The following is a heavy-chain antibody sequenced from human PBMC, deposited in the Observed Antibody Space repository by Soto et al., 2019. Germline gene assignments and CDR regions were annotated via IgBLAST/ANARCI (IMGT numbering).Heavy chain of an antibody. D-gene: IGHD3-9*01. CDR2: ISWNSGDK. CDR3: ARDRAQYGLDNFDY. V-gene: IGHV3-9*01. CDR1: GFTFDDYA. J-gene: IGHJ4*02. Sequence: GGSLRLSCVASGFTFDDYAMHWVRQAPGEGLEWVSAISWNSGDKDYADSVRGRFTISRDNAKNSLYLQMNSLRPEDTALYYCARDRAQYGLDNFDYWGQGTPVTVSS.